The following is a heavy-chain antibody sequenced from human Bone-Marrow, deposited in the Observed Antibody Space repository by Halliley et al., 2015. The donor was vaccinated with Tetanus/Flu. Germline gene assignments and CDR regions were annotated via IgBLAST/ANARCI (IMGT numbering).Heavy chain of an antibody. CDR1: GFSFSNYA. Sequence: LSLTCAASGFSFSNYAMNWVRQAPGKGLERVSGISIVGGFTNYAASVKGRFSVSRDNSKNTVYLQMNSLRADDTAVYYCAKGGGTYPDYYFDYWGQGTLVTVSS. D-gene: IGHD5-12*01. CDR3: AKGGGTYPDYYFDY. J-gene: IGHJ4*02. V-gene: IGHV3-23*01. CDR2: ISIVGGFT.